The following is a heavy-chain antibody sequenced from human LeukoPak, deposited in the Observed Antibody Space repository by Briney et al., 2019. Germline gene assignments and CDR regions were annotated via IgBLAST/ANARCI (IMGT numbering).Heavy chain of an antibody. J-gene: IGHJ4*02. D-gene: IGHD6-19*01. Sequence: ASVKVSCKASGYTFTSYYMYWVRQAPGQGLEWMGIINPSGGSTSYAQKFQGRVTMTRDTSTSTVYMELSSLRSEDTAVYYCASSVGSGWYVDYWGQGTLVTVSS. V-gene: IGHV1-46*01. CDR3: ASSVGSGWYVDY. CDR2: INPSGGST. CDR1: GYTFTSYY.